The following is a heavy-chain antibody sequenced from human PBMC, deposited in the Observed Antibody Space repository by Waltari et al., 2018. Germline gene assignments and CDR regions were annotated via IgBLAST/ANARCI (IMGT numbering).Heavy chain of an antibody. CDR3: ARDRGRGIYLDS. D-gene: IGHD2-15*01. J-gene: IGHJ4*02. CDR2: IQRIGRT. V-gene: IGHV4-4*02. Sequence: WSGVAESPEKGLGWIEQIQRIGRTHHNPAVGSRVSSSVDPSSNQFSLRMTATTAADTAVYYCARDRGRGIYLDSWGRGTLVTVSA.